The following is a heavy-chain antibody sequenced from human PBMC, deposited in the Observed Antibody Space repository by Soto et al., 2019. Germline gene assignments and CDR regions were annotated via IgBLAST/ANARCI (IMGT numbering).Heavy chain of an antibody. Sequence: EVQLLESGGGLVQPGGSLRLSCAASGFTFFSYAMTWVRQAPGRGLEWVSSLSASGGATDYADSVKGRFTISRDNSKNSLYLRMNRLRAEDTAVYFCATHIGTEHCCGGSCYSGGDYWGQGTLVTVSS. CDR3: ATHIGTEHCCGGSCYSGGDY. CDR1: GFTFFSYA. V-gene: IGHV3-23*01. D-gene: IGHD2-15*01. J-gene: IGHJ4*02. CDR2: LSASGGAT.